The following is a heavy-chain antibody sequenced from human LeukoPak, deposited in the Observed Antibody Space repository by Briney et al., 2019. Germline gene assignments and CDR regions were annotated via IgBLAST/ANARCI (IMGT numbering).Heavy chain of an antibody. J-gene: IGHJ5*02. V-gene: IGHV4-59*05. D-gene: IGHD2-15*01. CDR3: ASSDIVVVVAAMEGWFDP. Sequence: SETLSLTCTVSGGSISSYYWSWIRQPPGKGLEWIGSIYYSGSTYYNPSLKSRVTISVDTSKNQFSLKLSSVTAADTAVYYCASSDIVVVVAAMEGWFDPWGQGTLVTVSS. CDR1: GGSISSYY. CDR2: IYYSGST.